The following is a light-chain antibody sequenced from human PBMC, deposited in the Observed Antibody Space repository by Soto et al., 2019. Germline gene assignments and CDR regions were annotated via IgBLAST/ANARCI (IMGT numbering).Light chain of an antibody. J-gene: IGKJ3*01. CDR3: QHYNSYSEFT. CDR1: QSINTW. Sequence: DIQMTQSPSTLSASIGDRVTITCRASQSINTWLAWYQQKPGKAPKLLIYKASTLESGVPSRFSGSGSGTDFTLTIGCLQPDDFATYYCQHYNSYSEFTFGPGTKVDIK. CDR2: KAS. V-gene: IGKV1-5*03.